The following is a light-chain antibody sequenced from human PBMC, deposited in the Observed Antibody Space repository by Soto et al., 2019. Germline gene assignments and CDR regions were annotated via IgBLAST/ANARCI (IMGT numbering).Light chain of an antibody. CDR2: EVS. V-gene: IGLV2-23*02. CDR3: CSYAGSSTGR. J-gene: IGLJ2*01. CDR1: SSDVGSYNL. Sequence: QSALTQPASVSGSPGQSITISCTGTSSDVGSYNLVSWYQQHPGKAPKLMIYEVSKRPSGVSNRFSGSKSGNTASMTISGLQAEDEADYYCCSYAGSSTGRFCGGTKLTVL.